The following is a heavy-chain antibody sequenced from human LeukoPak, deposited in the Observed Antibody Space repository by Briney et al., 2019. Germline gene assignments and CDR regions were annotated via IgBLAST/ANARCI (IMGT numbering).Heavy chain of an antibody. J-gene: IGHJ4*02. CDR3: ASRRSGYRLTFDY. D-gene: IGHD3-22*01. V-gene: IGHV4-59*08. CDR2: ISYSGRT. Sequence: LIGYISYSGRTNYNPSLKSRITISLHTSNNRFSLNLNFVTAAYTSVYYCASRRSGYRLTFDYWGQGGLVSVSS.